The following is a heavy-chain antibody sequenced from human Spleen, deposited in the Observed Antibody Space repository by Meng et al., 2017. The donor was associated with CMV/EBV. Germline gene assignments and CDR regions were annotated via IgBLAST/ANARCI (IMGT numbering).Heavy chain of an antibody. Sequence: KVSCKGSGYSSTSYWIGWVRQMPGKGLEWMGIIYPGDSDTRYSPSFQGQVTISADKSISTAYLQWSSLKASDTAMYYCNLMVRGARFDYWGQGTLVTVSS. D-gene: IGHD3-10*01. CDR2: IYPGDSDT. CDR3: NLMVRGARFDY. J-gene: IGHJ4*02. V-gene: IGHV5-51*01. CDR1: GYSSTSYW.